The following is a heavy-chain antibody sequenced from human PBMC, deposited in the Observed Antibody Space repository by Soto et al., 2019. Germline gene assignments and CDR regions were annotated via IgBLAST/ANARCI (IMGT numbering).Heavy chain of an antibody. CDR2: INPSGGST. Sequence: ASVKVSCKASGYTFTSYYMHWVRQAPGQGLEWMGIINPSGGSTSYAQKFQGRVTMTRDTSTSTVYMELSSLRSEDTAVYYCARDLLVTASRYYYYGMDGWGQGTTVTVSS. V-gene: IGHV1-46*01. CDR3: ARDLLVTASRYYYYGMDG. J-gene: IGHJ6*02. CDR1: GYTFTSYY. D-gene: IGHD2-21*02.